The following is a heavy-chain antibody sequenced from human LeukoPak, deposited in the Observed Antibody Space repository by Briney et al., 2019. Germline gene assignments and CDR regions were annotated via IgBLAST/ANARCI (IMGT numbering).Heavy chain of an antibody. V-gene: IGHV1-69*04. J-gene: IGHJ4*02. CDR1: GGTFSSYA. CDR3: ASGSGSTPDHFDY. CDR2: IIPILGIA. D-gene: IGHD1-26*01. Sequence: RAASVKVSCKASGGTFSSYAISWVRQAPGQGLEWMGRIIPILGIANYAQKFQGRVTITADKSTSTAYMELSSLRSEDTAAYYCASGSGSTPDHFDYWGQGTLVTVSS.